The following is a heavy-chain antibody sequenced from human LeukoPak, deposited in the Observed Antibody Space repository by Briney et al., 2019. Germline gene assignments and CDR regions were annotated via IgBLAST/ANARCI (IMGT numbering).Heavy chain of an antibody. Sequence: ASVKVSCKASGFTFTSSAMQWVRQARGQRLEWMGWINPNSGGTNYAQKFQGRVTMTRDTSISTAYMELSRLRSDDTAVYYCARVVAVAGCDYWGQGTLVTVSS. J-gene: IGHJ4*02. D-gene: IGHD6-19*01. CDR3: ARVVAVAGCDY. CDR1: GFTFTSSA. CDR2: INPNSGGT. V-gene: IGHV1-2*02.